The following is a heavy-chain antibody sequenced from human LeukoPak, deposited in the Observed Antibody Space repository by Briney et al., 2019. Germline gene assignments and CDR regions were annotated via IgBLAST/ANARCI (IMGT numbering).Heavy chain of an antibody. CDR3: ARDLTWLGELTLGYGMDV. CDR2: IYYSGST. D-gene: IGHD3-10*01. CDR1: GGSISSYY. J-gene: IGHJ6*02. V-gene: IGHV4-59*01. Sequence: SETLSLTCTVSGGSISSYYWSWIRQPPGKGLEWIGYIYYSGSTNYNPSLKSRVTISVDTSKNQFSLKLGSVTAADTAVYCCARDLTWLGELTLGYGMDVWGQGTTVTVSS.